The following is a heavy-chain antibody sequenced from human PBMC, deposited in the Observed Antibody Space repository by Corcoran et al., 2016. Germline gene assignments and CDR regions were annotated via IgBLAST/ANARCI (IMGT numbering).Heavy chain of an antibody. D-gene: IGHD3-22*01. CDR1: GYTFTSYY. CDR2: INPSGGST. J-gene: IGHJ4*02. V-gene: IGHV1-46*01. CDR3: ARDHRRGYYESSPGLGY. Sequence: QVQLVQSGAEVKKPGASVKVSCKASGYTFTSYYMHCVRQAPEQGLEWMGIINPSGGSTSYAQKFQGRVTMTRDTSTSTVYMEVSSLRSEDTAVYYGARDHRRGYYESSPGLGYWGQGTLVTVSS.